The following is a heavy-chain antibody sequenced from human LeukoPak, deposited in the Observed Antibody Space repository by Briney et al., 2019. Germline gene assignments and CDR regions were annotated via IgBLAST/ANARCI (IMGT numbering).Heavy chain of an antibody. CDR2: INPNSGGT. J-gene: IGHJ4*02. CDR3: ARAGVAYCGGDCYGDFDY. Sequence: ASVKVSCKASGYTFTGYYMHWVRQAPGQGLEWMGWINPNSGGTNYAQKFQGRVTMTRDTSISTAYMELSRLRSDDTAVYYCARAGVAYCGGDCYGDFDYWGQGTLVTVSS. CDR1: GYTFTGYY. D-gene: IGHD2-21*02. V-gene: IGHV1-2*02.